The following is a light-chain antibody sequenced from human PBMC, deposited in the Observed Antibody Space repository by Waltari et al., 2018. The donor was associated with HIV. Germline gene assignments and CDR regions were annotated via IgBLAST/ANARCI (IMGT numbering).Light chain of an antibody. CDR1: QGISTY. Sequence: DIQLTQSPSFLSASVGVRVTITCRASQGISTYLAWYQQKPGKAPKLLIYAASTLQSGVPPRFSGSGSGTEFTLTIGGLQPEDFATYYCQQLNSYTQITFGGGTKVEIK. CDR3: QQLNSYTQIT. CDR2: AAS. J-gene: IGKJ4*01. V-gene: IGKV1-9*01.